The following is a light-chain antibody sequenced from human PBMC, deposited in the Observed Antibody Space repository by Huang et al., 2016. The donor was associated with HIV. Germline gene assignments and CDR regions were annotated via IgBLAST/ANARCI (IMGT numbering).Light chain of an antibody. Sequence: EIVLTQSPATLSLSPGERATLSCRASQSINSNLAWYQQKSGQAPRLLISGSSTRASGIPARFIDSGSRTEFTLTISSLQSEDFAVYYCQQYYHWPQAFGQGTKVEIK. CDR2: GSS. J-gene: IGKJ1*01. CDR1: QSINSN. V-gene: IGKV3-15*01. CDR3: QQYYHWPQA.